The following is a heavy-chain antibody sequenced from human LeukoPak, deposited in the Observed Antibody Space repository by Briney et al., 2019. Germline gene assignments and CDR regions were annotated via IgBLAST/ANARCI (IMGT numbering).Heavy chain of an antibody. V-gene: IGHV5-51*01. CDR2: IYPDDSDT. CDR1: GYKFVSQW. J-gene: IGHJ3*02. Sequence: GESLKISCQASGYKFVSQWIGWVRQRPGKGLEWMGIIYPDDSDTRYSPSFHGQVTISADKSISTAYLQWSSLKASDTAIYYCARSTGLHDAFDIWGQGTMVTVSS. D-gene: IGHD3-10*01. CDR3: ARSTGLHDAFDI.